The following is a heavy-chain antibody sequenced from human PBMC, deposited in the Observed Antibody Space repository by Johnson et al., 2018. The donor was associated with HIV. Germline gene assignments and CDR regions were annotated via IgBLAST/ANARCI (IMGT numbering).Heavy chain of an antibody. V-gene: IGHV3-30*02. CDR3: AKDGRDDLRAFDI. Sequence: QVQLVESGGGVVQPGGSLRLSCAASGFTFSNYGMHWFRQAPGKGLEWVAFIRYDGSDKYYEDSVKGRFTVSRDNSKNTLYLQMNGLGPEDTAVYYCAKDGRDDLRAFDIWGQGTMVTVSS. CDR1: GFTFSNYG. J-gene: IGHJ3*02. CDR2: IRYDGSDK. D-gene: IGHD5-24*01.